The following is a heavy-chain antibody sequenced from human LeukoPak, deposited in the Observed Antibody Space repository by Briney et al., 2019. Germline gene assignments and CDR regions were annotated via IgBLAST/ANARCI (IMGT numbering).Heavy chain of an antibody. J-gene: IGHJ6*02. CDR3: ARDWSVVVTAIDYYYYYGMDV. CDR1: GYTFTSYD. V-gene: IGHV1-8*01. Sequence: ASVKVSCKASGYTFTSYDINWVRQATGQGVEWRGGMNPNSGNTGYAQKFQGRVTMTRNTSISTAYMELSSLRSEDTAVYYCARDWSVVVTAIDYYYYYGMDVWGQGTTVTVSS. CDR2: MNPNSGNT. D-gene: IGHD2-21*02.